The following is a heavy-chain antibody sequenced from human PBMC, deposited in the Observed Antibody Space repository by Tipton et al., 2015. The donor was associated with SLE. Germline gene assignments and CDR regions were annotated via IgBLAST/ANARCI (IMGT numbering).Heavy chain of an antibody. J-gene: IGHJ4*02. CDR2: IYYTGST. D-gene: IGHD3-22*01. Sequence: TLSLTCTVSSGSISSYYWSWIRQPPGKGLEWIGYIYYTGSTNYNPSLKSRVTISVDTSKNQFSLKLSSVTAADTAVYFCARTSSDSYWGDYFDYWSQGTLVTVSS. CDR1: SGSISSYY. V-gene: IGHV4-59*12. CDR3: ARTSSDSYWGDYFDY.